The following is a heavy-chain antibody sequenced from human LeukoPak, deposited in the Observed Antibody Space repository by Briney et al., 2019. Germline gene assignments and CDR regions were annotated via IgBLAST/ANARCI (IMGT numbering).Heavy chain of an antibody. D-gene: IGHD3-10*01. CDR2: MNPNSGNT. V-gene: IGHV1-8*03. J-gene: IGHJ6*03. CDR3: ARVPSGATTMVRGVIITSYYMDV. CDR1: GYTFTSYD. Sequence: ASVKVSCKASGYTFTSYDINWVRQATGQGLEWMGWMNPNSGNTGYAQKFQGRVTITRNTSISTAYMELSSLRSEDTAVYYCARVPSGATTMVRGVIITSYYMDVWGKGTTVTVSS.